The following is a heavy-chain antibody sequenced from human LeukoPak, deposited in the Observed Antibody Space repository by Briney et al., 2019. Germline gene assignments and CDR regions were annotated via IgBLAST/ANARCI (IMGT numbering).Heavy chain of an antibody. Sequence: GGSLRLSCAASGFTFSSYWMSWVRQAPGKGLEWVANIKQDGSEKYYVDSVKGRFTISRDNAKNSLYLQMNSLRAEDTAVYYCARLTYYDFWSGYQRYYFDYWGQGTLVTVSS. J-gene: IGHJ4*02. CDR2: IKQDGSEK. CDR3: ARLTYYDFWSGYQRYYFDY. V-gene: IGHV3-7*01. D-gene: IGHD3-3*01. CDR1: GFTFSSYW.